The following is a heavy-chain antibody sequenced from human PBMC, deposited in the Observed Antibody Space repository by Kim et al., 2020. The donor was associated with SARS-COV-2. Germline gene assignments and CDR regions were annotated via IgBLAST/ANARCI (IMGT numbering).Heavy chain of an antibody. CDR3: ARVDARSLIFHL. V-gene: IGHV4-4*02. CDR2: IYHGGST. CDR1: GGSMSSFIW. D-gene: IGHD3-16*02. J-gene: IGHJ5*02. Sequence: SETLSLTCTVSGGSMSSFIWWSWVRQPPGQGLEWIGGIYHGGSTSYNPSLKSRVTMSLDKSKNQFSLRLTSVTAADTAVYSCARVDARSLIFHLWGQGT.